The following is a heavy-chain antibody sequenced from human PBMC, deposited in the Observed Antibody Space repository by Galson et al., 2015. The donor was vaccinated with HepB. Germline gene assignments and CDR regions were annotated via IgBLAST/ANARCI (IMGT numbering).Heavy chain of an antibody. CDR3: ARLPVVVPAADY. CDR1: GYTFTIYD. D-gene: IGHD2-2*01. CDR2: IRGHNGDA. Sequence: SVKVSCKASGYTFTIYDITWVRQAPGQGLEWMGRIRGHNGDANYAQKFQDRVTMTTDTSTSSAYMELRSLRSDDTAMYYCARLPVVVPAADYWGQGTLVTVSS. V-gene: IGHV1-18*01. J-gene: IGHJ4*02.